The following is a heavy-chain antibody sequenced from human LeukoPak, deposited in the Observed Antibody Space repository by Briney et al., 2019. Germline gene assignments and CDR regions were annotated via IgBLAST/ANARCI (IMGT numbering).Heavy chain of an antibody. D-gene: IGHD2-15*01. Sequence: SVKVSCKASGGTFSSYAISWVRQAPGQGLEWMGGIIPIFGTANYAQKFQGRVTITADESTSTAYMALSRLRSDDTAIYYCARGPPEFCSGGSCYSGRNWFDPWGQGTLVTVSS. CDR1: GGTFSSYA. V-gene: IGHV1-69*13. J-gene: IGHJ5*02. CDR3: ARGPPEFCSGGSCYSGRNWFDP. CDR2: IIPIFGTA.